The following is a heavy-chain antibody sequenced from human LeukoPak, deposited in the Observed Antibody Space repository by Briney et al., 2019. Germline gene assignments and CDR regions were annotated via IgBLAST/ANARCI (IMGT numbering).Heavy chain of an antibody. CDR1: GFTFSGYG. CDR3: AKDALRYCSGGSCYNFDY. V-gene: IGHV3-30*02. Sequence: GGSLRLSCAASGFTFSGYGMHWVRQAPGKGLEWVAFIRYDGSNKYYADSVKGRFTISRDNSKNTLYLQMNSLRAEDTAVYYCAKDALRYCSGGSCYNFDYWGQGTLVTVSS. CDR2: IRYDGSNK. D-gene: IGHD2-15*01. J-gene: IGHJ4*02.